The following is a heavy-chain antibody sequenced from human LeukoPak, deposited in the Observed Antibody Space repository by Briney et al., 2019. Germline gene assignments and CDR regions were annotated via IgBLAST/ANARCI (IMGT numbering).Heavy chain of an antibody. CDR1: GFTFSSYG. Sequence: GGSLRLSCAASGFTFSSYGMHWVRQAPGKGLEWVAFIRYDGSNKYYADSVKGRFTISRDNSKNTLYLQMNSLRAEDTAVYYCARGGIGRFGELDGLDYWGQGTLVTVSS. CDR2: IRYDGSNK. J-gene: IGHJ4*02. V-gene: IGHV3-30*02. CDR3: ARGGIGRFGELDGLDY. D-gene: IGHD3-10*01.